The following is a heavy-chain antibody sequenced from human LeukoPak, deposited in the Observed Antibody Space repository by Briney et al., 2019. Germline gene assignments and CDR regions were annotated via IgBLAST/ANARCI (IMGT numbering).Heavy chain of an antibody. D-gene: IGHD3-22*01. CDR2: IKQDGSEK. J-gene: IGHJ4*02. CDR1: GFTFSSYW. V-gene: IGHV3-7*01. Sequence: GGSLRLSCAASGFTFSSYWMSWVRQAPGKGLEWVANIKQDGSEKYYVDSVKGRFTISRDNAKNSLYLQMNSLRAEDTAVYYCARGSMYYYDSSGYYPYWGQGTLVTVSS. CDR3: ARGSMYYYDSSGYYPY.